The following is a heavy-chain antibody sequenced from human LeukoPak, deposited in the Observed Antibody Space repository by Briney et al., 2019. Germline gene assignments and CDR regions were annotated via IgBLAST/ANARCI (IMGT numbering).Heavy chain of an antibody. V-gene: IGHV1-69*13. Sequence: GASVKVSCKASGYSFTSHYMHWVRQAPGQGLEWMGGIIPIFGTANYAQKFQGRVTITADESTNTAYMELSSLRSEDTAVYYCARGVTGRYCSSTSCHWRAWFDPWGQGTLVTVSS. CDR1: GYSFTSHY. J-gene: IGHJ5*02. D-gene: IGHD2-2*01. CDR2: IIPIFGTA. CDR3: ARGVTGRYCSSTSCHWRAWFDP.